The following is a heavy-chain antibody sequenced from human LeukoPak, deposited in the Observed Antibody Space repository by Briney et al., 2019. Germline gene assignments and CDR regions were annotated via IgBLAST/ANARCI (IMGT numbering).Heavy chain of an antibody. V-gene: IGHV3-23*01. J-gene: IGHJ4*02. D-gene: IGHD4-17*01. Sequence: GSLRLSCAASGFTFSSYAVSWVRQAPGKGLEWVSSISGSGGSTYSADSVKGRFTISRDNAKNSLYLQMNSLRAEDTAVYYCATLTVASSFDYWGQGTLVTVSS. CDR1: GFTFSSYA. CDR2: ISGSGGST. CDR3: ATLTVASSFDY.